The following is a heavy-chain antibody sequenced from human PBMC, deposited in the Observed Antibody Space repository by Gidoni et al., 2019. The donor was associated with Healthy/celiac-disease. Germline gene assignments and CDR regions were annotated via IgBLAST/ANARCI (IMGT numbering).Heavy chain of an antibody. D-gene: IGHD1-26*01. J-gene: IGHJ4*02. V-gene: IGHV4-59*01. CDR1: GGSISSYY. CDR3: ARDSGSYRGNYFDY. Sequence: QLRLQRSAPDRVKPPEPRSLTCPSPGGSISSYYWSWIRQPPGKGLEWIGYIYYSGSTNYNPSLKSRVTISVDTPKNQFSLKLSSVTAADTAVYYCARDSGSYRGNYFDYWGQGTLVTVSS. CDR2: IYYSGST.